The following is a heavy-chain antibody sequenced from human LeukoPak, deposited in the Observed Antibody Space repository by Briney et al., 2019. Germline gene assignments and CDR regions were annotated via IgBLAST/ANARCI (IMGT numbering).Heavy chain of an antibody. CDR3: AKETNAFDI. CDR2: ISYDGSNK. CDR1: GFTFSSYA. J-gene: IGHJ3*02. Sequence: PGGSLRLSCAASGFTFSSYAMHWVRQAPGKGLEWVAVISYDGSNKYYADSVKGRFTISRDNSKNTLYLQMNSLRPEDTAVYYCAKETNAFDIWGQGTMVTVSS. V-gene: IGHV3-30-3*01.